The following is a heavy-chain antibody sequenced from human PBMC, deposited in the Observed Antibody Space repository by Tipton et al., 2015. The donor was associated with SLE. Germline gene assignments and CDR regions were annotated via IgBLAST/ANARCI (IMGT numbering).Heavy chain of an antibody. CDR2: IDHSGST. CDR1: DDSFSGYF. J-gene: IGHJ4*02. V-gene: IGHV4-59*08. D-gene: IGHD1-1*01. CDR3: ARHRLLNDNLDY. Sequence: TLSLTCTVSDDSFSGYFWSWIRQPPGKGLEWIAYIDHSGSTKYNPSLKSRLTVSVDTSKNQFSLKVSSVTAADTAVYYCARHRLLNDNLDYWGQGTLVTVSS.